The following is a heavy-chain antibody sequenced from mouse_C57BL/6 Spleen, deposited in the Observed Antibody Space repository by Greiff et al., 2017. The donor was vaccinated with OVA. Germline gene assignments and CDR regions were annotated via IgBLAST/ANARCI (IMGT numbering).Heavy chain of an antibody. J-gene: IGHJ3*01. V-gene: IGHV1-42*01. D-gene: IGHD2-4*01. CDR2: INPSTGGT. CDR3: EQEDYDGRFAY. Sequence: VQLQQSGPELVKPGASVKISCKASGYSFTGYYMNWVKQSPEKSLEWIGEINPSTGGTTYNQKFKAKATLTVDKSSSTAYMQLKSLTSEDSAVYYCEQEDYDGRFAYWGQGTLVTVSA. CDR1: GYSFTGYY.